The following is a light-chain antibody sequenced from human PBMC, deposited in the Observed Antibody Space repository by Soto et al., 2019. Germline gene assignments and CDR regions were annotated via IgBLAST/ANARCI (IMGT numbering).Light chain of an antibody. J-gene: IGKJ2*01. CDR1: QSISSY. CDR2: AAS. V-gene: IGKV1-39*01. CDR3: QQSYSTVRT. Sequence: DIQMTQSPSSLSASVGDRVTITCRASQSISSYLNWYQQKPGKAPKLLIYAASSLQSGVPSRFSGSGSGTEFTLTISSLQPEDFATYYCQQSYSTVRTFGQGTKLEIK.